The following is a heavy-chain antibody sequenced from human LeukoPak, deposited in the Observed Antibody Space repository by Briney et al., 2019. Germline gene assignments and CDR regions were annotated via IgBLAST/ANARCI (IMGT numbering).Heavy chain of an antibody. V-gene: IGHV4-38-2*02. Sequence: SETLSLTCTVSGYSISSGYYWGWIRQPPGKGLEWIGSIYHSGSTYYNPSLKSRVTISVDTSKNQFSLKLSSVTAADTAVYYCARAVGATKNWFDPWGQGTLVTVSS. J-gene: IGHJ5*02. CDR3: ARAVGATKNWFDP. CDR1: GYSISSGYY. D-gene: IGHD1-26*01. CDR2: IYHSGST.